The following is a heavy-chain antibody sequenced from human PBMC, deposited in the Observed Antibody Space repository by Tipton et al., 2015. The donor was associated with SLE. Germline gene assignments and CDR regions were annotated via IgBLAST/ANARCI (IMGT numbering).Heavy chain of an antibody. CDR2: ISGSGYST. Sequence: SLRLSCEASGLIFSSYAMSWVRQAPRKGLEWVSGISGSGYSTYYADSVKGRFTTSRDNSKNTLYLQMNSLRAEDTAVYYCAKDPSYGGHSPYFDYWGQGTLVTVSS. V-gene: IGHV3-23*01. D-gene: IGHD4-23*01. J-gene: IGHJ4*02. CDR3: AKDPSYGGHSPYFDY. CDR1: GLIFSSYA.